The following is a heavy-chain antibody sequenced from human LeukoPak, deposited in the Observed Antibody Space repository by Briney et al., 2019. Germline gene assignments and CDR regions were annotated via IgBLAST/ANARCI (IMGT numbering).Heavy chain of an antibody. V-gene: IGHV7-4-1*02. CDR3: ARALDSLGGLSLPDY. D-gene: IGHD3-16*02. Sequence: ASVKVSFKASGYSFINYALNWVRQAPGQGLEFMGWIHPSTGNPSYAQGFSGRFVFSLDTSVTTTYLQISDLKAEDTAVYFCARALDSLGGLSLPDYWGQGTLVTVSS. CDR1: GYSFINYA. J-gene: IGHJ4*02. CDR2: IHPSTGNP.